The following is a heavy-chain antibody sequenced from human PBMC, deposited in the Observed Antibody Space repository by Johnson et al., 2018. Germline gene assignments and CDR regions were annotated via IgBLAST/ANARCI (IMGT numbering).Heavy chain of an antibody. D-gene: IGHD2-15*01. CDR1: GLTFTGPW. J-gene: IGHJ6*02. CDR3: VRARYCSSGSCYYHCMDV. V-gene: IGHV3-74*01. Sequence: VQLQESGGGLLQPGGSXRLSCAASGLTFTGPWMHWVRPAPGKGLVWVSYMKSAGSSTSHADSVKGRFTISRDNAKNTLYLQITSLRDEETAVYYCVRARYCSSGSCYYHCMDVWGQGTTVTVSS. CDR2: MKSAGSST.